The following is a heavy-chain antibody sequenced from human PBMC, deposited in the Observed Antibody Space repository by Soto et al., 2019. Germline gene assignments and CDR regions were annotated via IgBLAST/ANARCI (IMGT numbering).Heavy chain of an antibody. Sequence: VHLLESGGGLVQPGGSQSLACAASGFNFDNYAMSWVRQAPGKGLEWVSGISGGGSRTYYADSVKGRFTISRDNSQNTLYLQMNSLSVEDTAVYYCAKDPHGSASDLYDFEYWGQGTLVTVSS. V-gene: IGHV3-23*01. J-gene: IGHJ4*02. CDR1: GFNFDNYA. CDR2: ISGGGSRT. D-gene: IGHD3-10*01. CDR3: AKDPHGSASDLYDFEY.